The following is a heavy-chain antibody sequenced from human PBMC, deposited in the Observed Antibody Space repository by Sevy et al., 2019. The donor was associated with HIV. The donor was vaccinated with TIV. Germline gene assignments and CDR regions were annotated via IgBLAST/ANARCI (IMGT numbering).Heavy chain of an antibody. CDR1: GYSFTSYW. V-gene: IGHV5-51*01. D-gene: IGHD3-16*01. J-gene: IGHJ4*02. CDR3: ASKYDYVSYFDY. Sequence: GGSLRLSCKGSGYSFTSYWIGWVRQMPGKGLEWMGIIYPGDSDTRYSPSFQGQVTISADKSISTAYLQWSSLKASDTAMYYCASKYDYVSYFDYWGQGTLVTVSS. CDR2: IYPGDSDT.